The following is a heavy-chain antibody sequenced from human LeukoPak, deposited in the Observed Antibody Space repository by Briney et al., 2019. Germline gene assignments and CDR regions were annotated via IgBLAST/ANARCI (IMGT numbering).Heavy chain of an antibody. D-gene: IGHD3-22*01. CDR3: ARGDNSAFDI. J-gene: IGHJ3*02. V-gene: IGHV3-7*04. Sequence: PGGSPGLSCAASGFTFRSYRMNWVRQAPGKGLEWVASIKQGESERYYVDSVNGRFTIPRDNAKNSLYLQMNSLRAEDTAVYYCARGDNSAFDIWGQGTMVTVSS. CDR1: GFTFRSYR. CDR2: IKQGESER.